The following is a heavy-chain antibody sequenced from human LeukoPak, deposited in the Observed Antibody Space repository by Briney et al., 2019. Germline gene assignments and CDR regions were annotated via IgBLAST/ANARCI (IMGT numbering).Heavy chain of an antibody. J-gene: IGHJ4*02. CDR3: VGHSDY. V-gene: IGHV3-23*01. D-gene: IGHD3-16*01. CDR2: ISGSGGST. Sequence: PGGSLRLSCVASGFTFSTYGMSWVRQAPGKGLEWVSAISGSGGSTYYADSVKGRFTISRDNAKNSLYLQMNSLRAEDTAVYYCVGHSDYWGQGTLVTVSS. CDR1: GFTFSTYG.